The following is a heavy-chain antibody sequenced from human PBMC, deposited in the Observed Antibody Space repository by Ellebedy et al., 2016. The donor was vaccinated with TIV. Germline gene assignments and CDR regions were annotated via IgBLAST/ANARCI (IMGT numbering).Heavy chain of an antibody. CDR2: ISGSGGTT. D-gene: IGHD6-19*01. Sequence: GESLKISCAASEFTFSTYAMSWIRQGPGKGLEWVSAISGSGGTTYYSDSVKGRFTISRDNSRNTLYLQLNSLRAEDTAVYFCARDPPQGTSGWSSWGQGTLVTVSS. J-gene: IGHJ4*02. V-gene: IGHV3-23*01. CDR3: ARDPPQGTSGWSS. CDR1: EFTFSTYA.